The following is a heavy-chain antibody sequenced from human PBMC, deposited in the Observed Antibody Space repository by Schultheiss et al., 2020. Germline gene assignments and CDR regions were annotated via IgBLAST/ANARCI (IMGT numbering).Heavy chain of an antibody. V-gene: IGHV3-15*01. CDR1: GFTFSNAW. J-gene: IGHJ1*01. CDR2: IKDNTKGGTT. CDR3: AKDLDSSGYYDAEYFHH. D-gene: IGHD3-22*01. Sequence: GESLKISCAASGFTFSNAWMSWVRQAPGKGLEWVGRIKDNTKGGTTDYAAPVKGRFNISRDDSKNTVYLQMNSLRADDTAVYYCAKDLDSSGYYDAEYFHHWGQGTLVTVSA.